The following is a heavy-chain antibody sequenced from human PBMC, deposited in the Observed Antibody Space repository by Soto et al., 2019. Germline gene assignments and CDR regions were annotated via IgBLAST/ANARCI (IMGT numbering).Heavy chain of an antibody. CDR3: AKDWVGGSNKCYFEY. J-gene: IGHJ4*02. CDR2: ISHHGLKE. CDR1: GFTFRDYG. Sequence: GGSLRLSCVASGFTFRDYGMHWVRQAPGKGLEWVAGISHHGLKEHYADSVKGRFTISRDNSKKTVYLQLNSLRGDDTAVYYCAKDWVGGSNKCYFEYWGQGTLVTVSS. V-gene: IGHV3-30*18. D-gene: IGHD1-26*01.